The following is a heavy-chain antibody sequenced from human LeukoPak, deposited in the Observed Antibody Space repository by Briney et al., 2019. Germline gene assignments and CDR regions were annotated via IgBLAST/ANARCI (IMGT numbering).Heavy chain of an antibody. V-gene: IGHV4-59*01. CDR3: ARDITGDDAFDI. Sequence: SETLSLTCTVSGGSISSYYWSWIRQPPGKGLEWIGYIYYSGSTNYNPSLKSRVTISVDTSKNQFSLKLSSVTAADTAVYHCARDITGDDAFDIWGQGTMVTVSS. CDR1: GGSISSYY. D-gene: IGHD7-27*01. CDR2: IYYSGST. J-gene: IGHJ3*02.